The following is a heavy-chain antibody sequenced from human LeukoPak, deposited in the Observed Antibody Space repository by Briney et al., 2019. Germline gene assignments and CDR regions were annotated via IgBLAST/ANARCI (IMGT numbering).Heavy chain of an antibody. CDR3: ATYRQVLLPFES. CDR2: IFPSGGEI. V-gene: IGHV3-23*01. Sequence: GGSLRLSCEASGFTFSAFAMIWVRQPPGKGLEWVSSIFPSGGEIHYADSVRGRFTISRDNSKSTLSLQMNSLRAEDTAIYYCATYRQVLLPFESWGQGTLVTVSS. CDR1: GFTFSAFA. J-gene: IGHJ4*02. D-gene: IGHD2-8*02.